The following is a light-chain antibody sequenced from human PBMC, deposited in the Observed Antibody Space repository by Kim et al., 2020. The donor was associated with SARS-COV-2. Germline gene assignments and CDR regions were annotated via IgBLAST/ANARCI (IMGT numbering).Light chain of an antibody. CDR2: QDF. J-gene: IGLJ1*01. Sequence: SYELTQPPSVSVSPGQTATITCSGEKLGDKSVCWYQQKSGQSPVLVIYQDFKRPSGIPERFSGSNSGNTATLTISGTQALDEGDYYCQAWDSSTTLYVFGTGTKVTVL. V-gene: IGLV3-1*01. CDR3: QAWDSSTTLYV. CDR1: KLGDKS.